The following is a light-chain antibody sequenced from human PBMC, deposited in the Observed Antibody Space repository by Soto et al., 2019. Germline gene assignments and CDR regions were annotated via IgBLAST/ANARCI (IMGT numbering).Light chain of an antibody. CDR2: EAS. CDR1: QSVSSY. V-gene: IGKV3-11*01. CDR3: QHYNNWPPYT. Sequence: EIVLTQSPGTVSLSPGESATLSCRASQSVSSYLAWYQQKAGQAPRLLIYEASNRATGIPARFSGSGSGTDFTLTISSLQSEDFAVYYCQHYNNWPPYTFGQGTKVDIK. J-gene: IGKJ2*01.